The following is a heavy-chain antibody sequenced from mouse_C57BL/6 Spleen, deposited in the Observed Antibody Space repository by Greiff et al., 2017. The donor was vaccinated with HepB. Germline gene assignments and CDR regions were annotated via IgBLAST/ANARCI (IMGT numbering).Heavy chain of an antibody. Sequence: VQLQESGPELVKPGASVKISCKASGYAFSSSWMNWVKQRPGKGLEWIGRIYPGDGDTNYNGKFKGKATLTADKSSSTAYMQLSSLTSEDSAVYFCARSRYDYYFDYWGQGTTLTVSS. CDR2: IYPGDGDT. CDR1: GYAFSSSW. V-gene: IGHV1-82*01. CDR3: ARSRYDYYFDY. J-gene: IGHJ2*01. D-gene: IGHD2-4*01.